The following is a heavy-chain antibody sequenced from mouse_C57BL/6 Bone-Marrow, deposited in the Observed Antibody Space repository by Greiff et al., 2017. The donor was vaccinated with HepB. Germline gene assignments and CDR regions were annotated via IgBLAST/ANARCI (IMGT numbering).Heavy chain of an antibody. CDR1: GYTFTDYY. J-gene: IGHJ3*01. CDR2: IYPGSGST. Sequence: EVQLQQSGPELVKPGASVKISCKASGYTFTDYYMNWVQQSHGKSLEWIGAIYPGSGSTNYNEKFKSKATLTVDTSSSTTDMQLSSLTSEDSAVYCCARLRWLLGGDWFAYWGQGTLVTVSA. CDR3: ARLRWLLGGDWFAY. V-gene: IGHV1-26*01. D-gene: IGHD2-3*01.